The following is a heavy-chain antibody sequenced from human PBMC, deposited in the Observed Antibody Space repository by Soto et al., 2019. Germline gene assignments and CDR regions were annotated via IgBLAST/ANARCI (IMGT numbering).Heavy chain of an antibody. CDR3: ARWWSGSRQGFDP. J-gene: IGHJ5*02. CDR1: GGSISSGDYY. D-gene: IGHD3-3*01. V-gene: IGHV4-31*03. CDR2: IYYSGST. Sequence: SETLSLTCTVSGGSISSGDYYWSWIRQHPGKGLEWIGYIYYSGSTYYNPSLKSRVTISVDTPKNQFSLKLSSVTAADTAVYYCARWWSGSRQGFDPWGQGTLVTVSS.